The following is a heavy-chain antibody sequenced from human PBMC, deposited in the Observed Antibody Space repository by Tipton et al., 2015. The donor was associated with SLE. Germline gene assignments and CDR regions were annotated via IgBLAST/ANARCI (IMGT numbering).Heavy chain of an antibody. CDR2: SYYTGTT. CDR3: ARALQNYFDY. Sequence: LRLSCTVSGGSISSGHYFWSWIRQPPGKGLEWIGSSYYTGTTYYNPSLKSRLTISVDTSKNQFSLKLSSVTAADTAVYYCARALQNYFDYWGQGTLVTVSS. CDR1: GGSISSGHYF. J-gene: IGHJ4*02. V-gene: IGHV4-30-4*01.